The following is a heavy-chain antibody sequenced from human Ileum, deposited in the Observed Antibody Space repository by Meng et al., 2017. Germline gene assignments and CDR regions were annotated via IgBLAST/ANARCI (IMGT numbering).Heavy chain of an antibody. CDR3: ARDHWGSLDY. Sequence: QVQPPWSVPGLVRPAASLSPLFTVSGGSVSSDGFQWGWVRQPPGKGLEWIGYASTNYNPSLKSRVTISLDTSKNQFSLELSSVTAADTAVYYCARDHWGSLDYWGQGILVTVSS. J-gene: IGHJ4*02. CDR2: AST. D-gene: IGHD7-27*01. V-gene: IGHV4-61*08. CDR1: GGSVSSDGFQ.